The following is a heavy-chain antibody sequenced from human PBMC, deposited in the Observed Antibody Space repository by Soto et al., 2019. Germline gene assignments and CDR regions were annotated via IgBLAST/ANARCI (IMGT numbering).Heavy chain of an antibody. CDR3: ARVTIFEYSFDP. CDR1: SYSISGGFY. D-gene: IGHD3-3*01. J-gene: IGHJ5*02. Sequence: SETLSLTCSVSSYSISGGFYWAWIRQPPGKGLEWIGNIYHSGSAHYNPSLKSRVTMSVDTSKNNFSLRLTSVTAADTDVYYCARVTIFEYSFDPGRQGILVTAS. CDR2: IYHSGSA. V-gene: IGHV4-38-2*02.